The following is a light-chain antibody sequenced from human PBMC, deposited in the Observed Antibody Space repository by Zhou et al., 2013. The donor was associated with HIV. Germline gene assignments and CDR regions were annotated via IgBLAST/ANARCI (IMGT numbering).Light chain of an antibody. J-gene: IGKJ2*01. Sequence: EIVLTQSPGTLSLSPGERATLSCRASQSVSSGYLAWYQQKPGQAPRLLIYGASSRATGIPDRFSGSGSGTDFTLTISRLEPEDFAVYFCQHYDSSPYTFGQGTKLEIK. CDR2: GAS. CDR1: QSVSSGY. CDR3: QHYDSSPYT. V-gene: IGKV3-20*01.